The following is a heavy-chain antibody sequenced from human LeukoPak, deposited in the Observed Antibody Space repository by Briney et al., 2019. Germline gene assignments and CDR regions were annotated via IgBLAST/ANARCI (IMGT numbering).Heavy chain of an antibody. V-gene: IGHV3-20*04. CDR3: ARVSSDDQGGWYYFDY. J-gene: IGHJ4*02. Sequence: PGGSLRLSCAASGFTFDDYGMSWVRQAPGKGLEWVSGINWNGGSTGYADSVKGRFTISRDNAKNSLYLQMNSLRAEDTALYYCARVSSDDQGGWYYFDYWGQGTLVTVSS. CDR2: INWNGGST. CDR1: GFTFDDYG. D-gene: IGHD6-19*01.